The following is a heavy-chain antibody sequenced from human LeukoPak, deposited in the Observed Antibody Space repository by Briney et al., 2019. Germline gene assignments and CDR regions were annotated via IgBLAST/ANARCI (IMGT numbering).Heavy chain of an antibody. J-gene: IGHJ6*03. Sequence: SQTLSLTCAISGDSVSSNSAAWNWIRQSPSRGLEWLGRTYYRSKWYNDYAVSVKSRITINPDTSKNQFSLQLNSVTPEDTAVYYCARTYYYGSGSYSVSRYYYMDVWGKGTTVTVSS. CDR2: TYYRSKWYN. V-gene: IGHV6-1*01. CDR1: GDSVSSNSAA. CDR3: ARTYYYGSGSYSVSRYYYMDV. D-gene: IGHD3-10*01.